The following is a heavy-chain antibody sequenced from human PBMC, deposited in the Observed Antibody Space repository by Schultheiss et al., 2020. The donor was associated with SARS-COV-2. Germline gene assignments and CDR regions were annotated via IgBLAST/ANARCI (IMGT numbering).Heavy chain of an antibody. CDR1: GFTFSSYG. Sequence: GGSLRLSCAASGFTFSSYGMHWVRQAPGKGLEWVAVISYDGSNKYYADSVKGRFTISRDNSKNTLYLQMNSLRAEDTAVYYCARDPRVVPAATNHYYYYYMDVWGKGTTVTVSS. D-gene: IGHD2-2*01. J-gene: IGHJ6*03. CDR3: ARDPRVVPAATNHYYYYYMDV. V-gene: IGHV3-30*19. CDR2: ISYDGSNK.